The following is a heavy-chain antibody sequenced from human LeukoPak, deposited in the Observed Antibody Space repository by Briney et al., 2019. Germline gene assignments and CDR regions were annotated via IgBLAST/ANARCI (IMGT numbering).Heavy chain of an antibody. J-gene: IGHJ4*02. CDR3: ARTRVTGIAVAGVFDY. D-gene: IGHD6-19*01. CDR1: GFTFSDYY. CDR2: ISSSGSTI. V-gene: IGHV3-11*01. Sequence: GGSLRLSCAASGFTFSDYYMSWIRQAPGKGLEWVSYISSSGSTIYYADSVKGRFTISRDNAKNSLYLQMNSLRAEDTAVYYCARTRVTGIAVAGVFDYWGQGTLVTVSS.